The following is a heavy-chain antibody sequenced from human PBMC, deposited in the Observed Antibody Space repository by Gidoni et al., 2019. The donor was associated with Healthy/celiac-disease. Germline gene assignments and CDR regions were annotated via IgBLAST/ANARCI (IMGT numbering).Heavy chain of an antibody. CDR3: ARYSGYEYYFDS. D-gene: IGHD5-12*01. Sequence: QVQLVQSRAEVKKPGSAVKVSCNVSGGTFSSYSISWVRQAPGQGREWMGGILPLFGTASYAQKFQGRFTITADESTITAYMGLSSLRSDDTAVYYCARYSGYEYYFDSWGQGTLVTVSS. J-gene: IGHJ4*02. V-gene: IGHV1-69*01. CDR1: GGTFSSYS. CDR2: ILPLFGTA.